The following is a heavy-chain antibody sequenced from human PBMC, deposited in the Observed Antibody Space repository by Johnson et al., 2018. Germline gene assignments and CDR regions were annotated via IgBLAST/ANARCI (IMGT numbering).Heavy chain of an antibody. D-gene: IGHD1-26*01. Sequence: VQLVESVGGVVQPGRSLRLSCAASGFTFDDYAMHWVRQVPWKGLEWVSGISWNSGSIGYADSVKGRFTISRDNAKNSLYLQMNSLRAEDTALYYCAKVITPFGRGLLDGFDIWGQGTMVTVSS. CDR1: GFTFDDYA. J-gene: IGHJ3*02. CDR3: AKVITPFGRGLLDGFDI. CDR2: ISWNSGSI. V-gene: IGHV3-9*01.